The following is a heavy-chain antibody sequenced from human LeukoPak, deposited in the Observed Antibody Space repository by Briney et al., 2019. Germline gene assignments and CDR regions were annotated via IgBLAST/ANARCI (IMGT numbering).Heavy chain of an antibody. V-gene: IGHV4-59*08. CDR3: ARQVGWFDP. Sequence: SETLSLTCTVSGGSISNYYWSWIRQPPGKGLEWIGYVYYSGSANYNPSLKSRVTISVDTSKNQFSLKMNSVTAADTAVYYCARQVGWFDPWGQGTLVTVSS. CDR1: GGSISNYY. J-gene: IGHJ5*02. CDR2: VYYSGSA.